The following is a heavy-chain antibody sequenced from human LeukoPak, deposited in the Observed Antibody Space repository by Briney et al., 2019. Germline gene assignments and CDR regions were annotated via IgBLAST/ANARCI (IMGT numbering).Heavy chain of an antibody. V-gene: IGHV4-39*01. CDR3: ARQGQQLVQGDYYYYYMDV. D-gene: IGHD6-13*01. Sequence: SETLSLPCTVSGGSISSSSYYWGWIRQPPGKGLEWIGSIYYSGSTYYNPSLKSRVTISVDTSKNQFSLKLSSVTAADTAVYYCARQGQQLVQGDYYYYYMDVWGKGTTDTVSS. CDR1: GGSISSSSYY. CDR2: IYYSGST. J-gene: IGHJ6*03.